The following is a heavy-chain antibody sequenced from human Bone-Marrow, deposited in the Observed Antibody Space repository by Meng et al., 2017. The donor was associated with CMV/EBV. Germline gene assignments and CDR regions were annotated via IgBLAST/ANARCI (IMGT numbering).Heavy chain of an antibody. Sequence: GESLKISCAASGFTFSGYWMNWVRQTPGKGLEWVANIKQDGSDKYYADSVKGRVTISRDNAKNSLYLQMNSLRAEDTAVYYCARGGPCSNGVCSDYGLDVWGQGTTVTGSS. CDR3: ARGGPCSNGVCSDYGLDV. J-gene: IGHJ6*02. D-gene: IGHD2-8*01. CDR1: GFTFSGYW. CDR2: IKQDGSDK. V-gene: IGHV3-7*01.